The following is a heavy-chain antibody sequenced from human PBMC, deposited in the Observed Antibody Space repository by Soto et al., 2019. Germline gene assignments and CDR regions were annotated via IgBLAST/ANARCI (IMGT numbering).Heavy chain of an antibody. CDR1: GGSISSYY. D-gene: IGHD2-15*01. CDR3: VRHPRSGYCSGGSCYSGPYYFDY. CDR2: IYYSGST. V-gene: IGHV4-59*08. Sequence: PSETLSLTCTVSGGSISSYYWSWIRQPPGKGLEWIGYIYYSGSTNYNPSLKSRVTISVDTSKNQFSLKLSSVTAADTAVYYCVRHPRSGYCSGGSCYSGPYYFDYWGQGTLVTVSS. J-gene: IGHJ4*02.